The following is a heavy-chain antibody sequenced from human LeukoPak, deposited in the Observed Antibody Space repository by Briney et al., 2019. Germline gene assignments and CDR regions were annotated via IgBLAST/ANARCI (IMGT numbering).Heavy chain of an antibody. V-gene: IGHV4-4*07. D-gene: IGHD3-10*01. Sequence: SETLSLTCTVSGGSISSYYWSWIRQPAGKGLEWIGRIYTSGSTNYNPSLKCRVTMSVDTSKNQFSLKLSSVTAADTAVYYCARESAQGRYYGSGRNFDYWGQGALVTVSS. CDR1: GGSISSYY. J-gene: IGHJ4*02. CDR3: ARESAQGRYYGSGRNFDY. CDR2: IYTSGST.